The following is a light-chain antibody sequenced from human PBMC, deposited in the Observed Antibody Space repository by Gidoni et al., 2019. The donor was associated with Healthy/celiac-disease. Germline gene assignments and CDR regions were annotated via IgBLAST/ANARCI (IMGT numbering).Light chain of an antibody. CDR2: EVS. Sequence: QSALTQPASVSGSPGQSITISCTGTSSDVGGYNYVSWYQQHPGKAPKLMIYEVSNRPSGVPTRFSGSKSGNTASLTISGLQAEDEADYYCSSYTSSSSYVVFGGGTKLTVL. V-gene: IGLV2-14*01. CDR3: SSYTSSSSYVV. CDR1: SSDVGGYNY. J-gene: IGLJ2*01.